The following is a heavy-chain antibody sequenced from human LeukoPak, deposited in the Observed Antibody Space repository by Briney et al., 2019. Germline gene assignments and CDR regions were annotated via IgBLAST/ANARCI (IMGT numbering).Heavy chain of an antibody. D-gene: IGHD3-9*01. V-gene: IGHV3-74*01. CDR3: VRDSTRYVPDY. J-gene: IGHJ4*02. CDR2: VNSDGSST. CDR1: GFTFGGYL. Sequence: GGSLRLSCAASGFTFGGYLMYWVRQAPGKGLVWVSRVNSDGSSTAYADSVKGRFIISRDNAKGTLYLQMNSLTVEDTAVYYCVRDSTRYVPDYWGQGTLVPVSS.